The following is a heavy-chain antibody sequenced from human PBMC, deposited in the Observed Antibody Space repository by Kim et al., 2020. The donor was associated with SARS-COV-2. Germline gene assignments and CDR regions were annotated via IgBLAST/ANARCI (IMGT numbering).Heavy chain of an antibody. CDR2: VNNGGNA. J-gene: IGHJ4*02. CDR3: AKDHPSSGWPAFDS. CDR1: GFTFSSRA. V-gene: IGHV3-23*01. D-gene: IGHD6-19*01. Sequence: GGSLRLSCAAPGFTFSSRAMSWVRQAPGKGPEWVASVNNGGNAYYADSVKGRFTVSRDITRDTLYLQMNSLRAEDTALYFCAKDHPSSGWPAFDSWGQG.